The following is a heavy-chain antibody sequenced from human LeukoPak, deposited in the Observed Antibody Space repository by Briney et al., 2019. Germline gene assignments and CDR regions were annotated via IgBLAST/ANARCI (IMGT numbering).Heavy chain of an antibody. V-gene: IGHV4-59*08. CDR1: GGSISSYY. D-gene: IGHD1-26*01. Sequence: PSETLSLTCTVSGGSISSYYWSWIRQPPGKGLEWIGYIYYSGSTNYNPSLESRVTISIDTSNNQFSLRLNSVTAADTAVYYCVRGSWGADFNYWGQGTLVTVSS. J-gene: IGHJ4*02. CDR3: VRGSWGADFNY. CDR2: IYYSGST.